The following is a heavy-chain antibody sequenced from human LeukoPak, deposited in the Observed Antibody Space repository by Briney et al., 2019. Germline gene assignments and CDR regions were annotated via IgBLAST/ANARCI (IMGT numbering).Heavy chain of an antibody. CDR1: GYTFTGYY. CDR2: INPNSGGT. J-gene: IGHJ4*02. Sequence: GASVKVSCKASGYTFTGYYMHWVRQAPGQGLEWMGRINPNSGGTNYAQKFQGRVTMTRDTSISTAYMELSRLRSDDTAVYYCARGARYYDSSGRIDYWGQGTLVTVSS. CDR3: ARGARYYDSSGRIDY. V-gene: IGHV1-2*06. D-gene: IGHD3-22*01.